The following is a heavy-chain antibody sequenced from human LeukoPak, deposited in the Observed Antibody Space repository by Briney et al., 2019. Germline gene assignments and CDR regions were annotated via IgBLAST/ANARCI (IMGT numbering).Heavy chain of an antibody. Sequence: SETLSLTCTVSGGSISGFYWSWIRQPPGKGLEWIGYISYSGSTKYNPSLKSRVTISVDTSKNQFSLKLSSVTAADTAVYYCASDWGYCSGGSCYSTWFFDYWGQGTLVTVSS. V-gene: IGHV4-59*01. CDR2: ISYSGST. D-gene: IGHD2-15*01. CDR1: GGSISGFY. CDR3: ASDWGYCSGGSCYSTWFFDY. J-gene: IGHJ4*02.